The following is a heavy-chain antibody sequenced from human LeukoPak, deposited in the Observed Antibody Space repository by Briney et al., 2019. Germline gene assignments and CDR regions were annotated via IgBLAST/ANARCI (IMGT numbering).Heavy chain of an antibody. V-gene: IGHV3-30*02. CDR1: GFTFSSYG. J-gene: IGHJ4*02. CDR3: AKDQSKYYDSSGYYYRY. CDR2: IRYDGSNK. D-gene: IGHD3-22*01. Sequence: GGSLRLSCAASGFTFSSYGMHWVHQAPGKGLEWVAFIRYDGSNKYYADSVKGRFTISRDNSKNTLYLQMNSLRAEDTAVYYCAKDQSKYYDSSGYYYRYWGQGTLVTVSS.